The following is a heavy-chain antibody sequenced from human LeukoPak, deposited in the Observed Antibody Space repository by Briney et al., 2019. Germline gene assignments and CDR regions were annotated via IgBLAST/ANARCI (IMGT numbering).Heavy chain of an antibody. CDR2: ISSSGSTI. J-gene: IGHJ4*02. D-gene: IGHD3-10*01. CDR3: ARSGGLRITMVRGVSFFDY. Sequence: GGSLRLSCAASGFTFSSYEMNWVRQAPGKGLEWGSYISSSGSTIYYADSVKGRFTISRDNAKNSLYLQMNSLRAEDTAVYYCARSGGLRITMVRGVSFFDYWGQGTLVTVSS. V-gene: IGHV3-48*03. CDR1: GFTFSSYE.